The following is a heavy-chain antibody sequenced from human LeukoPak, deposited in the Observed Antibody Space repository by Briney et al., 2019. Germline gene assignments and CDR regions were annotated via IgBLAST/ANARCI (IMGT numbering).Heavy chain of an antibody. J-gene: IGHJ4*02. CDR2: IYYSGSA. CDR1: GGSISSYY. CDR3: AGASYDSSGVH. D-gene: IGHD3-22*01. Sequence: PSETLSLTCTVSGGSISSYYWSWIRQPPGKGLEWIGYIYYSGSANYNPSLKSRITISVDTSKTHFSLKLSSVTAADTAVYYCAGASYDSSGVHWGQGTLVTVSS. V-gene: IGHV4-59*01.